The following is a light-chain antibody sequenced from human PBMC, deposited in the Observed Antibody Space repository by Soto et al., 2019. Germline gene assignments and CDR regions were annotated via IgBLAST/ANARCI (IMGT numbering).Light chain of an antibody. CDR1: QSVSSY. V-gene: IGKV3-11*01. J-gene: IGKJ4*01. Sequence: EIVLTQSPATLSLSPGERATLSCRASQSVSSYLAWYQQKPGQAPRLLIYDASNRATGIPARFSGSGSGTDFTLTISSLQPEDVATYYCQKYNRAPLSFGGGTKVDNK. CDR2: DAS. CDR3: QKYNRAPLS.